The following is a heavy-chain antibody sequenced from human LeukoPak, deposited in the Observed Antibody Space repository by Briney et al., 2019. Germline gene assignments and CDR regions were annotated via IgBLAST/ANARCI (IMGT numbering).Heavy chain of an antibody. CDR1: GFTFSNYA. V-gene: IGHV3-23*01. D-gene: IGHD6-13*01. CDR2: ITGSGGNA. J-gene: IGHJ4*02. Sequence: GGSLRLSCTASGFTFSNYAMSWVRQAPGKGLKWVSTITGSGGNAYYADSVKGRFTIPRDNSKSTLYLQMNSLRPEDAAVYYCAKAAATGSGYYFEYWGQGALVTVSS. CDR3: AKAAATGSGYYFEY.